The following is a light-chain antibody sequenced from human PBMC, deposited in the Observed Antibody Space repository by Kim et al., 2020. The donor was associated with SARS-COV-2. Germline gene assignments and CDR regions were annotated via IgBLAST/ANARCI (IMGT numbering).Light chain of an antibody. CDR3: QHYGISPPS. CDR1: RGMSGVN. J-gene: IGKJ5*01. CDR2: GVS. Sequence: SPVERATPSCRASRGMSGVNLAGYQRNPGQAPKLLIYGVSTRATGIPDRFSGSGSGTDLTLSISRLEPEDFAMYYCQHYGISPPSFGQGTRLEIK. V-gene: IGKV3-20*01.